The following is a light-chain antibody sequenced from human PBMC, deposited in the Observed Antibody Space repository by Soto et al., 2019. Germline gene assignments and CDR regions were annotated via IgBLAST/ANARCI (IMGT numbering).Light chain of an antibody. Sequence: EIALTQSPGTLSLSPGERATLSCRASQSVSSNFLAWYQQKPGLAPRLLIYGASSRATGIPDRFSGSGSGTDFTLTISSLEPEDFAVYYCQQYGSSVSYTFCQGTKLEIK. CDR3: QQYGSSVSYT. CDR2: GAS. V-gene: IGKV3-20*01. J-gene: IGKJ2*01. CDR1: QSVSSNF.